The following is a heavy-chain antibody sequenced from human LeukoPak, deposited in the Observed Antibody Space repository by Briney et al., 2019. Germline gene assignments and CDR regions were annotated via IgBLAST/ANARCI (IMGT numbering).Heavy chain of an antibody. V-gene: IGHV4-4*07. CDR1: GGSISSYY. D-gene: IGHD5-18*01. J-gene: IGHJ4*02. CDR2: IYTSGST. Sequence: SSETLSLTCTVSGGSISSYYWSWIRQPAGKGLEWIGRIYTSGSTNYNPSLKSRVTMSVDTSKNQFSLKLSSVTAADTAVYYCAREFFGYSYGFFDYWGQGTLVTVSS. CDR3: AREFFGYSYGFFDY.